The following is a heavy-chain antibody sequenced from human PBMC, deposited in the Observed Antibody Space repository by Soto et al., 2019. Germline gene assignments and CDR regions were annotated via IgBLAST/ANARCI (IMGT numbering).Heavy chain of an antibody. D-gene: IGHD5-12*01. CDR1: GFTFSSYS. CDR2: ISSSSSYI. J-gene: IGHJ6*02. Sequence: LRLSCAASGFTFSSYSMNWVRQAPGKGLEWVSSISSSSSYIYYADSVKGRFTISRDNAKNSLYLQMNSLRAEDTAVYYCARSVYSGYDWGGYYYYGMDVWGQGTTVTVSS. V-gene: IGHV3-21*01. CDR3: ARSVYSGYDWGGYYYYGMDV.